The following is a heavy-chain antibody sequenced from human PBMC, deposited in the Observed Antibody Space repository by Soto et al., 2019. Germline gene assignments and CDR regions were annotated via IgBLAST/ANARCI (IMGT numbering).Heavy chain of an antibody. CDR1: GFTFSSYA. D-gene: IGHD6-19*01. Sequence: EVQLLESGGGLVQPGGSLRLSCAASGFTFSSYAMSWVRQAPGKGLEWVSAISGSGGSTYYADSVKGRFTISRDNSKNTLYLQMNSLRAEDTAVYYCAKHSVAGTWVLAEYFQHWGQGTLVTLSS. J-gene: IGHJ1*01. CDR2: ISGSGGST. V-gene: IGHV3-23*01. CDR3: AKHSVAGTWVLAEYFQH.